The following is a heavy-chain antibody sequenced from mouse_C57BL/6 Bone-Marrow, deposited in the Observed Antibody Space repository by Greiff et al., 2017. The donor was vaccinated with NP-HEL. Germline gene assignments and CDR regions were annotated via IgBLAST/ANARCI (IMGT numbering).Heavy chain of an antibody. J-gene: IGHJ1*03. Sequence: EVNVVESGGGLVQPGGSMKLSCVASGFTFSNYWMNWVRQSPEKGLEWVAQIRLKSDNYATHYAESVKGRFTISRDDSKSSVYLQMNNLRAEDTGIYYCTDYYGGYFDVWGTGTTVTVSS. CDR1: GFTFSNYW. CDR2: IRLKSDNYAT. CDR3: TDYYGGYFDV. V-gene: IGHV6-3*01. D-gene: IGHD1-1*01.